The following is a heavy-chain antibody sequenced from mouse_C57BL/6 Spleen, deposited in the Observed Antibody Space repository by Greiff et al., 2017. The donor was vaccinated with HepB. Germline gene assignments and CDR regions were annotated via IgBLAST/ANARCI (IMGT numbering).Heavy chain of an antibody. CDR2: INPNNGGT. D-gene: IGHD1-1*01. Sequence: VQLKESGPELVKPGASVKISCKASGYTFTDYYMNWVKQSHGKSLEWIGDINPNNGGTSYNQKFKGKATLTVDKSSSTAYMELRSLTSEDSAGYYCARDGSSSFAYWGQGTLVTVSA. V-gene: IGHV1-26*01. CDR3: ARDGSSSFAY. CDR1: GYTFTDYY. J-gene: IGHJ3*01.